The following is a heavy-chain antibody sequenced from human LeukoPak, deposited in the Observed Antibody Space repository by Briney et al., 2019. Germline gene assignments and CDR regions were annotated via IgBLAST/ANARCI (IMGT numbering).Heavy chain of an antibody. D-gene: IGHD3-10*01. CDR1: GFTFSSYG. CDR3: AKDLRDESFDY. J-gene: IGHJ4*02. Sequence: GGSLRLSCSASGFTFSSYGMHWVRQAPGKELEWVAGISYDGSNKYYAASLKGRFTISRENSKNTLYLQMNSLRAEDTAVYYCAKDLRDESFDYWGQGTLVTVPS. CDR2: ISYDGSNK. V-gene: IGHV3-30*18.